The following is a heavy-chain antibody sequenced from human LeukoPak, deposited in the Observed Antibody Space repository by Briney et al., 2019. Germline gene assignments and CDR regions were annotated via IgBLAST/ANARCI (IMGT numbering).Heavy chain of an antibody. D-gene: IGHD1-26*01. Sequence: GRSLRLSCAASGFTFDDYAMHWVRQAPGKGLEWVSGISWNSGSIGYADSVKGRFTISRDNAKNSLYLQMNSLRAEDTALYYCAKGSWSYYLDYWGQGTLVTVSS. J-gene: IGHJ4*02. CDR2: ISWNSGSI. V-gene: IGHV3-9*01. CDR1: GFTFDDYA. CDR3: AKGSWSYYLDY.